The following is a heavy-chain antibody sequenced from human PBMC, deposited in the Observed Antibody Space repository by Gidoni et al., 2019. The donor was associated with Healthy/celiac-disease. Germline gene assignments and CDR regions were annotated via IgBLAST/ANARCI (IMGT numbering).Heavy chain of an antibody. J-gene: IGHJ3*02. CDR2: ISSSSSYI. CDR1: GLTFSSYS. CDR3: ATPGYGDYVGAFDI. D-gene: IGHD4-17*01. Sequence: EVQLVESGGGLVKPGGSLRLSCAASGLTFSSYSMNWVRHAPGKGLEWVSSISSSSSYIYYADSVKGRFTISRDNAKNSLYLQMNSLRADDTAVYYCATPGYGDYVGAFDIWGQGTMVTVSS. V-gene: IGHV3-21*01.